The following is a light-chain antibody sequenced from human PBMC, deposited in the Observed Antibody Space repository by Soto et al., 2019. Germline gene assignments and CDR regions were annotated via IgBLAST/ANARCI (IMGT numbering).Light chain of an antibody. J-gene: IGKJ5*01. Sequence: EIVMTQSPATLSVSPGESATLSCRASQSVSSNLAWHQQKPGQAPRILIYGASSRATGIPNRFSGSGSGTDFTLTISRLEPEDFAVYYCQQYHNWPITFGQGTRLEIK. CDR3: QQYHNWPIT. CDR2: GAS. V-gene: IGKV3D-15*01. CDR1: QSVSSN.